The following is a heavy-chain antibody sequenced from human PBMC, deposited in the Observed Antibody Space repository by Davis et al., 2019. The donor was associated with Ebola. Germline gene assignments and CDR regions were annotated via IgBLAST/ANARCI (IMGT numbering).Heavy chain of an antibody. CDR3: TTIRGFNGFFDY. CDR2: IKTESEGGAT. V-gene: IGHV3-15*01. J-gene: IGHJ4*02. CDR1: GITFSNAW. Sequence: GESPNISCAASGITFSNAWLRWVRQAPGKGLEWVGRIKTESEGGATDYAVPVKSRFTIPRDDSKTTLYLQMNNLKTEDTAVYYCTTIRGFNGFFDYWGQGILVTVSS. D-gene: IGHD3-10*01.